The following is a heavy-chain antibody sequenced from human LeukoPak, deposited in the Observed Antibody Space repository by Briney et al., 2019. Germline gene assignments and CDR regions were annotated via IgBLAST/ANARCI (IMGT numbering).Heavy chain of an antibody. J-gene: IGHJ4*02. V-gene: IGHV3-23*01. D-gene: IGHD1-1*01. Sequence: PGGSLRLSCAASGFTFSSYAMSWVRQAPGKGLEWVSAISGSGGSTYYADSVKGRFTISRDNSKNALYLQMNSLRAEDTAVYYCARLTSAVTTFVYWGQGTLVTVSS. CDR3: ARLTSAVTTFVY. CDR1: GFTFSSYA. CDR2: ISGSGGST.